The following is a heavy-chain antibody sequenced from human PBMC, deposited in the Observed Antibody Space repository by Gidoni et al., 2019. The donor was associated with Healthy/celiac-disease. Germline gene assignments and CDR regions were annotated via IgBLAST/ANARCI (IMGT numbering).Heavy chain of an antibody. V-gene: IGHV3-48*01. D-gene: IGHD2-21*02. CDR3: ARGPSGDNYYYGMDV. CDR2: ISSSSSTI. Sequence: EVQLVESGGGLVQPGGSLRLSCAASGFTFSSYSMNWVRQAPGKGLEWVSYISSSSSTIYYADSVKGRFTISRDNAKNSLYLQMNSLRAEDTAVYYCARGPSGDNYYYGMDVWGQGTTVTVSS. J-gene: IGHJ6*02. CDR1: GFTFSSYS.